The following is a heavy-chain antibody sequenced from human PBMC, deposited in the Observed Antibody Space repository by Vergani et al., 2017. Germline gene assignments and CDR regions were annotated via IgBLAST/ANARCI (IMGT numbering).Heavy chain of an antibody. V-gene: IGHV4-59*01. J-gene: IGHJ4*02. D-gene: IGHD1-26*01. CDR1: GGSISSYY. CDR2: IYYSGST. Sequence: QVQLQESGPGLVKPSETLSLTCTVSGGSISSYYWSWIRQPPGKGLEWIGYIYYSGSTNYNPSLKSRVTISVDTSKNQFSLKLSSVTAADTAVYYCAGMGGSWESWCQGTLVTVSS. CDR3: AGMGGSWES.